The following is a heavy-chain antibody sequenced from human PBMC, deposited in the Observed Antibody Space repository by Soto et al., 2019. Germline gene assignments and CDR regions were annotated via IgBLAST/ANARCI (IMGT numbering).Heavy chain of an antibody. CDR2: MYYSGYT. J-gene: IGHJ4*02. CDR1: GSPINYVPYS. CDR3: ARDLGSYGAYFDY. Sequence: VQLQKWGPGLVRPSQTLSLPSSVSGSPINYVPYSWSWFPQRPGKGLEWIGYMYYSGYTSYNPSLKNRVGISMDTSKNKFSLILSSVTAADTAVYYCARDLGSYGAYFDYWGQGTLVTVTS. D-gene: IGHD3-16*01. V-gene: IGHV4-31*03.